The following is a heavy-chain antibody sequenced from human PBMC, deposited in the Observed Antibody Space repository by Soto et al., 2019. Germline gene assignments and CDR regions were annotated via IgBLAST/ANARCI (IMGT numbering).Heavy chain of an antibody. V-gene: IGHV1-18*01. CDR2: ISAYNGNT. CDR3: AKHSAYNSGWYFDY. D-gene: IGHD6-19*01. J-gene: IGHJ4*02. CDR1: GYTFTNFG. Sequence: GASVKVSCKASGYTFTNFGISWVRQAPGQGLEWMGWISAYNGNTNYAQNFQGRVTMTTDTSTSTAYMELRSLRSDDTAVYYCAKHSAYNSGWYFDYWGQGTPVTVSS.